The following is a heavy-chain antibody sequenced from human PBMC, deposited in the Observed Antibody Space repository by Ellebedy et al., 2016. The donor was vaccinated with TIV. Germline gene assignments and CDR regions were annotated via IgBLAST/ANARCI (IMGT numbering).Heavy chain of an antibody. D-gene: IGHD2-21*01. V-gene: IGHV7-4-1*02. Sequence: AASVKVSCKASGYSLTTYNMNWVRQAPGQGLEWMGWINTNNGNPTYAQGFAGRIVFSLDTSVNTAYLQISSLKAEDGAVYYCTRGDCDGNFCPIIDHWGQGTLLTVSS. CDR1: GYSLTTYN. J-gene: IGHJ4*02. CDR2: INTNNGNP. CDR3: TRGDCDGNFCPIIDH.